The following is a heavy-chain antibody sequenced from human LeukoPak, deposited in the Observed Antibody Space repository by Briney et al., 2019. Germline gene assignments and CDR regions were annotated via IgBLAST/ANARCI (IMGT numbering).Heavy chain of an antibody. CDR2: IYYSGST. CDR1: GGSITSSSYY. Sequence: SETLSLTCTVSGGSITSSSYYWGWIRQPPGKGLESIGSIYYSGSTYYNPSLKSRVTISVDRSKNQFSLKLSSVTAADTAVYYCARGVAVAGTWSPNFDYWGQGTLVTVSS. J-gene: IGHJ4*02. V-gene: IGHV4-39*07. D-gene: IGHD6-19*01. CDR3: ARGVAVAGTWSPNFDY.